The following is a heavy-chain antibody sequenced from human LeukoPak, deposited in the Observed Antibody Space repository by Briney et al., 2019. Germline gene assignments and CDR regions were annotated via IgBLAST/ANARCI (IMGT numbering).Heavy chain of an antibody. CDR1: GFTFSSYS. J-gene: IGHJ4*02. D-gene: IGHD3-3*01. Sequence: GGSLRLSCAASGFTFSSYSMNWVRQAPGKGLEWVSYISSSSSTIYYADSVKGRFTISRDNAKNSLYLQMNSLRAEDTAVYYCARDQYYDFWSGYGGYWGQGTLVTVSS. CDR2: ISSSSSTI. CDR3: ARDQYYDFWSGYGGY. V-gene: IGHV3-48*04.